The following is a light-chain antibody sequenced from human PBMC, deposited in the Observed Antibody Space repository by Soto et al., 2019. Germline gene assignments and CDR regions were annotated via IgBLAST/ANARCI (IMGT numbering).Light chain of an antibody. V-gene: IGLV3-25*02. CDR2: KDN. CDR3: QSSDSSGRYPYV. CDR1: ALPKQY. J-gene: IGLJ1*01. Sequence: SYELTQPPSVSVSPGQKARITCSGDALPKQYAYWYQQKPGQAPVVVIYKDNERPSGIPERFSGSTSGTTVTLTISGVQAEDEADYLCQSSDSSGRYPYVFGTGTKLTVL.